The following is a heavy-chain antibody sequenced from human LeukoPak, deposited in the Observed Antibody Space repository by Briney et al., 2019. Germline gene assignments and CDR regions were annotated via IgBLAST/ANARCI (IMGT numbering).Heavy chain of an antibody. CDR1: GGTFSSYA. Sequence: SVKVSCKASGGTFSSYAISWVRQAPGQGLEWMGGIIPIFGTANYAQKFQGRVTITTDESTSTAYMELSSLRSEDTAVYYCARTESAIAAAEHNWFDPWGQGTLVTVSS. D-gene: IGHD6-13*01. CDR3: ARTESAIAAAEHNWFDP. J-gene: IGHJ5*02. V-gene: IGHV1-69*05. CDR2: IIPIFGTA.